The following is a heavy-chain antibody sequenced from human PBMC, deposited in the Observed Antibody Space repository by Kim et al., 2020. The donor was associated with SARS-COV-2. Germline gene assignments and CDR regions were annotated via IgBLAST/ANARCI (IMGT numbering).Heavy chain of an antibody. D-gene: IGHD3-10*01. CDR2: ISVYNGNT. V-gene: IGHV1-18*01. Sequence: ASVKVSCKAFGYTFDNFGISWARQAPGQGLEWMGWISVYNGNTNYAQKDRGRVTMTTDRSTSTAYMELRSLRSDDTAVFYCARGRSYYGSGTYYSYYYYGMVVWGQGTTVAVS. J-gene: IGHJ6*02. CDR3: ARGRSYYGSGTYYSYYYYGMVV. CDR1: GYTFDNFG.